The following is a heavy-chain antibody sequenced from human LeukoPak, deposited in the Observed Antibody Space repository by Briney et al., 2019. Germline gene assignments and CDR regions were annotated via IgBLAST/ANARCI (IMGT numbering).Heavy chain of an antibody. J-gene: IGHJ4*02. V-gene: IGHV3-23*01. CDR2: IYNTADYT. D-gene: IGHD5-24*01. CDR1: GFTFSSYA. CDR3: VKDRISRDELWNFDY. Sequence: GGSLRLSCAASGFTFSSYAMSWVRQAPGKGLEWVSGIYNTADYTFYTDSVKGRFTISGDNFKSALYLEMNSLRAEDTAVYFCVKDRISRDELWNFDYWGRGILVTVSS.